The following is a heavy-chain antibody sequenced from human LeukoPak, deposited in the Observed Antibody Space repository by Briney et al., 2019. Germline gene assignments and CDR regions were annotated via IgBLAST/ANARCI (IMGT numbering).Heavy chain of an antibody. D-gene: IGHD1-26*01. CDR3: TRAREGGWYFDL. J-gene: IGHJ2*01. CDR1: GDSVSSNSAA. Sequence: SQTLSLTCAISGDSVSSNSAAWNWIKQSPSRGLERLGRTYYRSKWSNDYAGSVKSRIIINPDTSKNQLSLQLNSVTPEDTAVYYCTRAREGGWYFDLWGRGTLVTVSS. CDR2: TYYRSKWSN. V-gene: IGHV6-1*01.